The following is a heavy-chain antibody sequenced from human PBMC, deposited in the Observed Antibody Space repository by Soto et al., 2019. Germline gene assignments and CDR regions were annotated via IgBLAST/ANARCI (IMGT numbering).Heavy chain of an antibody. Sequence: EVQLLESGGGLVQPGGSLRLSCAASGFTFSSYAMSWVRQAPGKGLEWVSSVSGSGYSTYYADSVKGRFTISRDNSKNTLYLQMNSLRADDTAVYYCAKAGWERHPNLFDPWGQGTLVSVSS. CDR3: AKAGWERHPNLFDP. CDR2: VSGSGYST. D-gene: IGHD1-26*01. V-gene: IGHV3-23*01. J-gene: IGHJ5*02. CDR1: GFTFSSYA.